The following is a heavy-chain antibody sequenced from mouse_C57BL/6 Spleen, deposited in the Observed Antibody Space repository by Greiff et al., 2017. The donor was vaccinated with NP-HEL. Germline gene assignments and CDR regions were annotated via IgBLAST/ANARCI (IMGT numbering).Heavy chain of an antibody. CDR3: TKGPLRRFAY. J-gene: IGHJ3*01. CDR1: GYTFTDYE. D-gene: IGHD2-4*01. CDR2: IDPETGGT. Sequence: SGAELVRPGASVTLSCKASGYTFTDYEMHWVKQTPVHGLEWIGAIDPETGGTAYNQKFKGKAILTADKSSSTAYMELRSLTSEDSAVYYCTKGPLRRFAYWGQGTLVTVSA. V-gene: IGHV1-15*01.